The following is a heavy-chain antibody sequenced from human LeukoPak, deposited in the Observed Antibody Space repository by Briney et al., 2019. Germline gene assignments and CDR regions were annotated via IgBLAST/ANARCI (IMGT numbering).Heavy chain of an antibody. CDR1: GFTFSDYY. CDR3: AKEVVRGVISDY. CDR2: ISSSGSTI. J-gene: IGHJ4*02. V-gene: IGHV3-11*04. D-gene: IGHD3-10*01. Sequence: GGSLRLSCAASGFTFSDYYMSWIRQAPGKGLEWVSYISSSGSTIYYADSVKGRFTISRDNAKNSLYLQMNSPRAEDTAVYYCAKEVVRGVISDYWGQGTLVTVSS.